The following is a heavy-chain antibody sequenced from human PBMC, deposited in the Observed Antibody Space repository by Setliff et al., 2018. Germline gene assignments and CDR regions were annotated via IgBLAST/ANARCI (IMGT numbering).Heavy chain of an antibody. V-gene: IGHV4-39*07. Sequence: PSETLSLTCTVSGGSISSSSYYWGWIRQPPGKGLEWIGSIYYSGSTYYNPSLKSRVTISVDTSKNQFSLKLSSVTAADTAVYYCARGDFDIVVVVAADHNWFDPWGQGTLVTVS. CDR2: IYYSGST. CDR3: ARGDFDIVVVVAADHNWFDP. CDR1: GGSISSSSYY. J-gene: IGHJ5*02. D-gene: IGHD2-15*01.